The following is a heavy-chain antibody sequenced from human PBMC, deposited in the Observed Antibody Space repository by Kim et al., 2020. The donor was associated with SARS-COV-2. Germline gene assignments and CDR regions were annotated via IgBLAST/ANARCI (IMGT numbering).Heavy chain of an antibody. CDR2: INHSGST. V-gene: IGHV4-34*01. Sequence: SETLSLTCAVYGGSFSGYYWSWIRQPPGKGLEWIGEINHSGSTNYNPSLKSRVTISVDTSKNQFSLKLSSVTAADTAVYYCAINRRWFGERQPDYWGQGTLVTVSS. D-gene: IGHD3-10*01. J-gene: IGHJ4*02. CDR1: GGSFSGYY. CDR3: AINRRWFGERQPDY.